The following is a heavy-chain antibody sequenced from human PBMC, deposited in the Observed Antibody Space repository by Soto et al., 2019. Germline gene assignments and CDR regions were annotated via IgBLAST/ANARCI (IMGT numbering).Heavy chain of an antibody. D-gene: IGHD1-26*01. CDR2: TYYRSKWYN. V-gene: IGHV6-1*01. Sequence: PSQTLSLTCAISGDSVASNSATWDWIRQSPSGGLEWLGRTYYRSKWYNAYADSVKSRITINPDTSKNQFSLHLYSVTPEDTAVYYCARDGHIGTYYFPFDYRGPTPLVTLST. J-gene: IGHJ4*02. CDR1: GDSVASNSAT. CDR3: ARDGHIGTYYFPFDY.